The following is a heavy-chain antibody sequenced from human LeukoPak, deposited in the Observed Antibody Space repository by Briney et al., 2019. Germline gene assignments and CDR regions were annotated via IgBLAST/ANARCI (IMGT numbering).Heavy chain of an antibody. V-gene: IGHV1-18*01. CDR1: GYTFTGYG. CDR2: ISAYNGNT. CDR3: ARIDLAYGSGTYYSSYFEY. Sequence: ASVKVSCKASGYTFTGYGITWVRQAPGQGLEWMGWISAYNGNTNYAQKFQGRVTMTTETSTGTAYMELRSLRSDDAAVYYCARIDLAYGSGTYYSSYFEYWGQGTLVTVSS. J-gene: IGHJ4*02. D-gene: IGHD3-10*01.